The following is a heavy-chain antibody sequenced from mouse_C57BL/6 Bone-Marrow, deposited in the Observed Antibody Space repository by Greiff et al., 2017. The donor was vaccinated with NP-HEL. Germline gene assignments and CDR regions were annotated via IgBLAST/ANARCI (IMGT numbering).Heavy chain of an antibody. V-gene: IGHV5-4*03. CDR1: GFTFSSYA. Sequence: EVKVVESGGGLVKPGGSLKLSCAASGFTFSSYAMSWVRQTPEKRLEWVATISDGGSYTYYPDNVKGRFTISRDNAKNNLYLQMSHLKSEDTAMYYCARGNWAFAYWGQGTLVTVSA. CDR2: ISDGGSYT. CDR3: ARGNWAFAY. J-gene: IGHJ3*01. D-gene: IGHD4-1*01.